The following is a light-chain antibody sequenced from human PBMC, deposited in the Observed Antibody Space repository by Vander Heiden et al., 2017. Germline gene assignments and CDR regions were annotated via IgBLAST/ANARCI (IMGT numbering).Light chain of an antibody. CDR1: QSISNY. CDR2: AAS. CDR3: QQSSSMPWT. Sequence: IQMTQSPSSLSASVGDRISITCRASQSISNYLNWYQKKSGSAPKLLIYAASVLQNGVPSRFSGSGSGTDFTLTISSLQPEDFATYYCQQSSSMPWTFGQGTKVEIK. V-gene: IGKV1-39*01. J-gene: IGKJ1*01.